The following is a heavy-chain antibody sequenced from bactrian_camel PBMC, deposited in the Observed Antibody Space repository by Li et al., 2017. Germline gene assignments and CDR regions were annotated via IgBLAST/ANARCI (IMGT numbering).Heavy chain of an antibody. D-gene: IGHD5*01. CDR3: AATSGTCRCLGY. V-gene: IGHV3S55*01. CDR2: IDGGIT. Sequence: HVQLVESGGGSVEAGGSLTLSCVASTLANVRCMAWFRQRPGKEREGIAAIDGGITAYADSVKGRFTISTANSRRTLYLQMNSLKPEDTAVYYCAATSGTCRCLGYWGQGTQVTVS. J-gene: IGHJ4*01. CDR1: TLANVRC.